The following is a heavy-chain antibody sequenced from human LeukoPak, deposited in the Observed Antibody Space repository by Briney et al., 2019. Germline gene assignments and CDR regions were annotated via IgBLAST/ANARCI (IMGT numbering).Heavy chain of an antibody. CDR3: ARVGVQIVVVPAATTQTTYYYYMDV. Sequence: SETLSLTCTVSGGPIGSRSYYWGWIRQPPGKGLEWIGEINHSGSTNYSPSLKSRVTMSVDTSKNQFSLKLSSVTAADTAMYYCARVGVQIVVVPAATTQTTYYYYMDVWDKGTTVTVSS. V-gene: IGHV4-39*07. J-gene: IGHJ6*03. D-gene: IGHD2-2*01. CDR1: GGPIGSRSYY. CDR2: INHSGST.